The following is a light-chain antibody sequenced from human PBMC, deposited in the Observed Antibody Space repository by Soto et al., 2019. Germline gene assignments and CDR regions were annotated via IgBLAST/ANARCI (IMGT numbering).Light chain of an antibody. V-gene: IGKV1-33*01. CDR2: DIS. Sequence: DIQLTQSPSFLSASVGDRVTITCRASQGINIFLAWFQQKPGKAPNLLIYDISTLEIGVPSRFSGSGSGTDFTFTITGLQPEDIATYYCQQYENLPYTFGQGTKLEI. CDR1: QGINIF. CDR3: QQYENLPYT. J-gene: IGKJ2*01.